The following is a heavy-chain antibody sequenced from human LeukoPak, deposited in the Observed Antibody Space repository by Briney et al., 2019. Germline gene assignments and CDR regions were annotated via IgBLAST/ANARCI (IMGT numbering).Heavy chain of an antibody. Sequence: SSETLSLTCAVYGGSFSGYYWSWTRQPPGKGLEWIGEINHSGSTNYNPSLKSRVTISVDTSKNQFSLKLSSVTAADTAVYYCARRPYYYYYYMDVWGKGTTVTVSS. CDR1: GGSFSGYY. V-gene: IGHV4-34*01. J-gene: IGHJ6*03. CDR3: ARRPYYYYYYMDV. CDR2: INHSGST.